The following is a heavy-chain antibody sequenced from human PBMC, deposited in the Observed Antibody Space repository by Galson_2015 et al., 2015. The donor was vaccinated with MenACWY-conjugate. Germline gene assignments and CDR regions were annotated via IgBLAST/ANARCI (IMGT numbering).Heavy chain of an antibody. V-gene: IGHV5-51*03. CDR2: IYPRDSET. CDR1: GYTVSSYW. D-gene: IGHD2/OR15-2a*01. Sequence: QSGAEVKKPGESLKISCKASGYTVSSYWIAWVRQMPGKGLEWMGTIYPRDSETTYSPAFQGQVTISADKSSNTVYLQWSSLKASATATIYLAATGNYVVKTLPPWGQGTLVNVPS. J-gene: IGHJ5*02. CDR3: AATGNYVVKTLPP.